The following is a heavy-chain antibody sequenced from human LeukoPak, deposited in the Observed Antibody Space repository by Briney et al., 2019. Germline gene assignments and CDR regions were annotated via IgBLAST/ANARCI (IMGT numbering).Heavy chain of an antibody. D-gene: IGHD6-13*01. CDR1: GFTVSSNY. Sequence: PGGSLRLSCAASGFTVSSNYMSWVREAPGKGVEWVSVIYSGGSTYYADSVKGRFTISRDNSKNTLYFQMNSLRAEDTAVYYCARSLQQQPFDYWGQGTLVTVSS. J-gene: IGHJ4*02. V-gene: IGHV3-66*01. CDR3: ARSLQQQPFDY. CDR2: IYSGGST.